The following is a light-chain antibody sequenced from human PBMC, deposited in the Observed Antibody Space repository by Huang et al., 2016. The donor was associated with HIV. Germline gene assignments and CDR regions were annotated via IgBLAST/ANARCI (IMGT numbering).Light chain of an antibody. Sequence: DIQMTQSPSSLSATVGDRVTITCQASQDITHYLNWYQQKPGEAPKLLIYDASNLQNGVPSRFSATGSETHFTFTITSLQPEDIATYYCQQYHDFPYTFGQGTKLQIK. CDR2: DAS. CDR1: QDITHY. CDR3: QQYHDFPYT. J-gene: IGKJ2*01. V-gene: IGKV1-33*01.